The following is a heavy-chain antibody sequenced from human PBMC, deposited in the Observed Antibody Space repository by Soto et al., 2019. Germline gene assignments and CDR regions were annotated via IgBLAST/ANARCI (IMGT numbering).Heavy chain of an antibody. CDR2: IKTSAGGGAT. Sequence: EVQLVESAGGLVKSGGSLRLSCVASGFSFNEAWMNWVRQAPGQGLEWVGRIKTSAGGGATNYAAPVQGRFTISRDDSKNTLYLHMNSLRTEDTAIYYCTTGSVEGIWGQGTTVIVSS. J-gene: IGHJ6*02. CDR1: GFSFNEAW. V-gene: IGHV3-15*07. D-gene: IGHD2-15*01. CDR3: TTGSVEGI.